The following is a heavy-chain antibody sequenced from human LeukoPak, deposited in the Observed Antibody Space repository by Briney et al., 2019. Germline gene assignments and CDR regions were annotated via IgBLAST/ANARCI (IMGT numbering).Heavy chain of an antibody. CDR3: AKSNGYGLVDI. Sequence: RPSETLSLTCTVSGGSISTYYWSWIRQPPGKELEWIGYIYYNGSTNYNPSLKSRVTISLDTSRNQFSLKLNSVTAADTAVYYCAKSNGYGLVDIWGQGTMVTVSS. V-gene: IGHV4-59*12. J-gene: IGHJ3*02. D-gene: IGHD3-10*01. CDR1: GGSISTYY. CDR2: IYYNGST.